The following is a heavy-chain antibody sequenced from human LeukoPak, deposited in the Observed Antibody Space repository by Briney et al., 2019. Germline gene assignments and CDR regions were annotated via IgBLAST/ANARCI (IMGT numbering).Heavy chain of an antibody. V-gene: IGHV3-66*01. CDR3: ARDGYYYDSGVDY. CDR1: GFILSSFA. J-gene: IGHJ4*02. Sequence: PGGSLRLSCTSSGFILSSFAMSWVRQAPGKGLEWVSVIYSGGSTYYADSVKGRFTISGDNSKNTLYLQMNSLRAEDTAVYYCARDGYYYDSGVDYWGQGTLVTVSS. CDR2: IYSGGST. D-gene: IGHD3-22*01.